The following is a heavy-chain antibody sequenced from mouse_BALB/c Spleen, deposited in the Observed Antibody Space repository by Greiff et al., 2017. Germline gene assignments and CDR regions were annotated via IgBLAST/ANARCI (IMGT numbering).Heavy chain of an antibody. D-gene: IGHD4-1*01. J-gene: IGHJ3*01. Sequence: VQLQQSGAELVKPGASVKLSCKASGYTFTSYWMHWVKQRPGQGLEWIGEINPSNGRTNYNEKFKSKATLTVDKSSSTAYMQLSSLTSEDSAVYYCARDWGFAYWGQGTLVTVSA. CDR2: INPSNGRT. CDR1: GYTFTSYW. V-gene: IGHV1S81*02. CDR3: ARDWGFAY.